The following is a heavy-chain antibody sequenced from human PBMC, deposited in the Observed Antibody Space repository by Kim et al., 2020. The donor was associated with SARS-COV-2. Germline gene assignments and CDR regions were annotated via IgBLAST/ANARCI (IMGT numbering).Heavy chain of an antibody. V-gene: IGHV5-51*01. CDR3: ASTSETPYGRNYYYYGMDV. J-gene: IGHJ6*02. CDR1: GYSFTSYW. CDR2: IYPGDSDT. D-gene: IGHD3-10*01. Sequence: GESLKIPCKGSGYSFTSYWIGWVRQMPGKGLEWMGIIYPGDSDTRYSPSFQGQVTISADKSISTAYLQWSSLKASDTAMYYCASTSETPYGRNYYYYGMDVWGQGTTVTVSS.